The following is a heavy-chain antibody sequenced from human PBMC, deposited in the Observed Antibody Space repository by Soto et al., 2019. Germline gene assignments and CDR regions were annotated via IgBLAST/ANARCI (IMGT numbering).Heavy chain of an antibody. CDR3: AREGQAPYYYYGMDV. Sequence: QVQVVQSGDEVKKPGASVKVSCKASGYTFTNYGFSWVRQAPGQGLEWMGWISGYNGNTKYAEKFQGRVTMTKDTSTSTAHMEVRSLWSDDTGVYYCAREGQAPYYYYGMDVWGQGTAVTVSS. CDR2: ISGYNGNT. V-gene: IGHV1-18*01. CDR1: GYTFTNYG. J-gene: IGHJ6*02.